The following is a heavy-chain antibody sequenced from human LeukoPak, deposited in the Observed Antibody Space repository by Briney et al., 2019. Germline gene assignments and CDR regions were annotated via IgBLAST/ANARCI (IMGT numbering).Heavy chain of an antibody. D-gene: IGHD5-12*01. CDR1: GFTFGSYG. CDR3: ARGPSGYHNT. Sequence: SGGSLRLSCAASGFTFGSYGMSWVRQAPGKGLEWVSAISGSGGSTYYADSVKGRFTISRDNSKNTLYLQMNSLRAEDTAVYYCARGPSGYHNTGGQGTLVTVSS. J-gene: IGHJ4*02. CDR2: ISGSGGST. V-gene: IGHV3-23*01.